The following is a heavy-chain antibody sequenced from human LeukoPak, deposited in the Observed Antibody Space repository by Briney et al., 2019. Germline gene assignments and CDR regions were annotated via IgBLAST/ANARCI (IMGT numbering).Heavy chain of an antibody. V-gene: IGHV5-51*01. Sequence: GESLKISCKGSGYSFTSCWIGWVRQMPGKGLEWMGIIYPGDSDTRYSPSFQGQVTISADKSISTAYLQWSSLKASDTAMYYCARRVWGDHSPYYFDYWGQGTLVTVSS. D-gene: IGHD2-21*02. CDR1: GYSFTSCW. J-gene: IGHJ4*02. CDR2: IYPGDSDT. CDR3: ARRVWGDHSPYYFDY.